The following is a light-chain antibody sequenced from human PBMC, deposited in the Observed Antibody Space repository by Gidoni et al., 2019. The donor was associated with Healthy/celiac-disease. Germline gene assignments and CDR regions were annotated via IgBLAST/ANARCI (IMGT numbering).Light chain of an antibody. Sequence: EIVLTQSPGTLLLSPGERATLSCRASQSVSSSYLAWYQQKPGHAPRLLIYGSSSRATGIPHRFSGSGSGTDFTLTISRLEPEDVAVYYCQQYGSSPTFGQGTKVEIK. CDR1: QSVSSSY. CDR3: QQYGSSPT. V-gene: IGKV3-20*01. CDR2: GSS. J-gene: IGKJ1*01.